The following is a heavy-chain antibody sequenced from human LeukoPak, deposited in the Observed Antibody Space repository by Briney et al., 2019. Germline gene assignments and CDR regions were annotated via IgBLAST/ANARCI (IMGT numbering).Heavy chain of an antibody. CDR2: VWYDGNNK. Sequence: GGSLRLSCAASGFTFSGYGVHWVRQAPGKGLEWVAIVWYDGNNKYYADSVKGRFTISRDNSKNTVYLQMSSLRAEDTAVYYCARGAYKSAAGFDPWGQGTLVTVSS. CDR1: GFTFSGYG. V-gene: IGHV3-33*01. CDR3: ARGAYKSAAGFDP. D-gene: IGHD6-13*01. J-gene: IGHJ5*02.